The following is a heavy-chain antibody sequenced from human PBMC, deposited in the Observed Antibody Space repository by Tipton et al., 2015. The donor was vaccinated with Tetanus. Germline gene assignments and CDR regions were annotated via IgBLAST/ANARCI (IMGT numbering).Heavy chain of an antibody. Sequence: LRLSCTVSGGSISSYYWSWIRQPPGKGLEWIGYIYYSGSTNYNPSLKSRVTISVDTSKNQFSLKLSSVTAADTAVYYCARDMWAAAGSYYYYGMDVWGQGTTVTVSS. CDR3: ARDMWAAAGSYYYYGMDV. D-gene: IGHD6-13*01. V-gene: IGHV4-59*01. CDR1: GGSISSYY. CDR2: IYYSGST. J-gene: IGHJ6*02.